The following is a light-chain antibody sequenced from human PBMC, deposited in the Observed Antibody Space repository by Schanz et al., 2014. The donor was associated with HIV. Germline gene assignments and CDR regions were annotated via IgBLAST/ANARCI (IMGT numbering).Light chain of an antibody. CDR2: GAS. CDR1: QTISSAY. Sequence: ELVLTQSPGILSLSPGERATLSCRASQTISSAYLAWYQQRPGQAPRLLIYGASSRATGIPDRFSGSGSGTDFTLTISRLEPEDFAVYYCQQYGSSFGPGTKVEIK. V-gene: IGKV3-20*01. J-gene: IGKJ3*01. CDR3: QQYGSS.